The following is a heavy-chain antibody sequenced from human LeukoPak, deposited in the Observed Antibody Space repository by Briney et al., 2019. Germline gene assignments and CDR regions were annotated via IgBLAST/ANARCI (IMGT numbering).Heavy chain of an antibody. CDR2: MNPNSGNT. CDR1: GYTFTSYD. D-gene: IGHD6-19*01. V-gene: IGHV1-8*01. J-gene: IGHJ5*02. CDR3: ARGNRAVAGTFWFDP. Sequence: ASVKVSCKASGYTFTSYDINWVRQATGQGLEWMGWMNPNSGNTGYAQKFQGRVTMTRNTSISTAYMELSSLRSEDTAVYYCARGNRAVAGTFWFDPWGQGTLVTVSS.